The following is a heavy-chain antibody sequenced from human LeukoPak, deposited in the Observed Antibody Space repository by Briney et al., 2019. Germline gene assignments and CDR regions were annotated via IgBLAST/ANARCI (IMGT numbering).Heavy chain of an antibody. CDR2: IYYSGST. D-gene: IGHD5-18*01. CDR3: ARGYVDTAMVPNPSFDY. CDR1: GGSISSSSYY. J-gene: IGHJ4*02. V-gene: IGHV4-61*01. Sequence: SETLSLTCTVSGGSISSSSYYWSWIRQPPGKGLEWIGYIYYSGSTNYNPSLKSRVTISVDTSKNQFSLKLSSVTAADTAVYYCARGYVDTAMVPNPSFDYWGQGTLVTVSS.